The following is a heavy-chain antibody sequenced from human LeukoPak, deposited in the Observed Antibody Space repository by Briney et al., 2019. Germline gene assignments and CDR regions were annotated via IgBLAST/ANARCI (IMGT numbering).Heavy chain of an antibody. CDR2: INPNSGGT. CDR3: ARGEVSSWYDYFQH. V-gene: IGHV1-2*02. CDR1: GYTFTGYY. J-gene: IGHJ1*01. Sequence: ASVKVSCKASGYTFTGYYMHWVRQAPGQGIEWMGWINPNSGGTKYAKKFQGRVTMTRDTSISTGYMELSRLRSDDTAVYYCARGEVSSWYDYFQHWGQGSLVTVSS. D-gene: IGHD6-13*01.